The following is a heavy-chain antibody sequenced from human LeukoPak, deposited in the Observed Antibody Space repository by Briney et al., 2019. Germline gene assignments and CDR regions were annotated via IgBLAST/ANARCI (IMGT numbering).Heavy chain of an antibody. CDR1: GFTFSSYG. J-gene: IGHJ4*02. Sequence: GGSLRLSCAASGFTFSSYGMHWVRQAPGKGLEWVAVISYDGSNKYYVDSVKGRFTISRDNSKNTLYLQMNSLSAEDTAVYYCAKDGSLWFGELAHSFDYWGQGTLVTVSS. D-gene: IGHD3-10*01. V-gene: IGHV3-30*18. CDR3: AKDGSLWFGELAHSFDY. CDR2: ISYDGSNK.